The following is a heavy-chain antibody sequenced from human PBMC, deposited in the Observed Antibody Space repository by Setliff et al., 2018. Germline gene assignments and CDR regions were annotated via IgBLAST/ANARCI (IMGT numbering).Heavy chain of an antibody. CDR2: IYYSGST. Sequence: SETLSLTCTVSGGSISSYYWSWIRQPPGKGLEWIGYIYYSGSTNYNPSLKSRVTISVDTSKNQFSLKLSSVTAADTAVYYCARHIIFRPDQPAFDYWGQGTLVTVSS. V-gene: IGHV4-59*08. CDR1: GGSISSYY. J-gene: IGHJ4*02. D-gene: IGHD2-2*01. CDR3: ARHIIFRPDQPAFDY.